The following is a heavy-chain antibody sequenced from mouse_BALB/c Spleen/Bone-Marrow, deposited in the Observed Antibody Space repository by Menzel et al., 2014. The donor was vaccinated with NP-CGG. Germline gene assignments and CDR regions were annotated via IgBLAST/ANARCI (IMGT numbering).Heavy chain of an antibody. CDR2: ISGGGSYT. V-gene: IGHV5-9-2*01. J-gene: IGHJ3*01. Sequence: EVKLVESGGGLVKSGGSLKLSCAASGFTFSNHGMSWVRQTPEKRLEWVATISGGGSYTFYSDSVKGRFTISRDNAKNNLYLQLSSLRSEDTALYYCARHAYYDQTEVSFVYWGQGTLVTVSA. CDR1: GFTFSNHG. D-gene: IGHD2-4*01. CDR3: ARHAYYDQTEVSFVY.